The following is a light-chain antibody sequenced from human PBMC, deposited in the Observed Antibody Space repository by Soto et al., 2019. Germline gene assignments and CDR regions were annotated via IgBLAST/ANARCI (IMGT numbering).Light chain of an antibody. CDR2: GAS. CDR3: QQYNTWPPWT. Sequence: EIVMTQSPATLSVSPGERATLSCRASQSVRSNLAWYQQKPGQAPRLLIYGASTRATGIPARFSGSGSGTEFTLTISSLQSEDFAVYYCQQYNTWPPWTFGQGTKVAIK. J-gene: IGKJ1*01. CDR1: QSVRSN. V-gene: IGKV3-15*01.